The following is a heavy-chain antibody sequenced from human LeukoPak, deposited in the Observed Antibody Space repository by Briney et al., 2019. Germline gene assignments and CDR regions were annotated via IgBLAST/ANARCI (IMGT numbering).Heavy chain of an antibody. CDR3: ATRNDYYDSSGYCLPHFDY. J-gene: IGHJ4*02. CDR1: GGTFSSYA. Sequence: ASVKVSCKASGGTFSSYAISWVRQAPGQGLEWMGRIIPILGIANYAQKFQGRVTITADKSTSTAYMELSSLRSEDTAVYYCATRNDYYDSSGYCLPHFDYWGQGTLVTVSS. V-gene: IGHV1-69*04. D-gene: IGHD3-22*01. CDR2: IIPILGIA.